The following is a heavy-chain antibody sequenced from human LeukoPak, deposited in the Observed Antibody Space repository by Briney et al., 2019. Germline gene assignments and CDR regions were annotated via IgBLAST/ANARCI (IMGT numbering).Heavy chain of an antibody. J-gene: IGHJ4*02. CDR2: ISAYKGNT. CDR3: ARDLVIVATLSYFDY. D-gene: IGHD5-12*01. CDR1: GYTFTSYG. Sequence: ASVKVSCKASGYTFTSYGISWVRQAPGQGLEWMGWISAYKGNTNYAQKLQGRVTMTTDTSTSTAYMELRSLRSDDTAVYYCARDLVIVATLSYFDYWGQGTLVTVSS. V-gene: IGHV1-18*04.